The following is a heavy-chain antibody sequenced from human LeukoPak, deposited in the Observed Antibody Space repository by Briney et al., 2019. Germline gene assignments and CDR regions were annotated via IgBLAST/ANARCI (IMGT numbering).Heavy chain of an antibody. CDR2: IYTSGST. J-gene: IGHJ4*02. D-gene: IGHD1-26*01. CDR3: ARLLSESLDY. V-gene: IGHV4-4*09. Sequence: SETLSLTCTVSGGSISSYYWSWIRQPPGKGLEWIGYIYTSGSTNYNPSLKSRVTISVDTSKNQFSLKLSSVTAADTAVYYCARLLSESLDYWGQGTLVTVSS. CDR1: GGSISSYY.